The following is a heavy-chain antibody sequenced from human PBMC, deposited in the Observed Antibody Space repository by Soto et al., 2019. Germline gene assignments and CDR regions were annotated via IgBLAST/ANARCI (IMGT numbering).Heavy chain of an antibody. D-gene: IGHD6-13*01. CDR1: GDSVSSNSAA. J-gene: IGHJ5*02. CDR2: TYYRSKWYN. V-gene: IGHV6-1*01. CDR3: ARDPHSDPGQQLEYNWFDP. Sequence: SQTLSLTCAISGDSVSSNSAAWNWIRQSPSRGLEWLGRTYYRSKWYNDYAVSVKSRITINPDTSKNQFSLQLNSVTPEDTAVYYCARDPHSDPGQQLEYNWFDPWGQGTLVTVSS.